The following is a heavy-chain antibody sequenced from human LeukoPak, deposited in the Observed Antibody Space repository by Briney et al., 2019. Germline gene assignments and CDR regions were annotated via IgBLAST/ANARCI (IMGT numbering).Heavy chain of an antibody. CDR3: ARGDGVVVPAARIYYFDY. CDR2: INHSGST. CDR1: GGSFSGYY. Sequence: SETLSLTCAVYGGSFSGYYWSWIRQPPGKGLEWIGGINHSGSTNYNPSPKSRVTISVDTSKSQFSLKLSSVTAADTAVYYCARGDGVVVPAARIYYFDYWGQGTLVTVSS. J-gene: IGHJ4*02. D-gene: IGHD2-2*01. V-gene: IGHV4-34*01.